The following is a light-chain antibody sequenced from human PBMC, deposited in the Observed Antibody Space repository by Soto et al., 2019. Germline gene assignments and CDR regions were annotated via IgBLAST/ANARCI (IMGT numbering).Light chain of an antibody. J-gene: IGLJ2*01. CDR2: EVS. CDR1: SSDVGGYKY. Sequence: QSVLTQPPSASGYPGQSVTISCTGTSSDVGGYKYVSWYQQHPGKAPKLMIYEVSKRPSGVPDRFSGSKSGNTASLTVSGLQAEDEADYYCSSYAGSNDVIFGGGTKVTVL. CDR3: SSYAGSNDVI. V-gene: IGLV2-8*01.